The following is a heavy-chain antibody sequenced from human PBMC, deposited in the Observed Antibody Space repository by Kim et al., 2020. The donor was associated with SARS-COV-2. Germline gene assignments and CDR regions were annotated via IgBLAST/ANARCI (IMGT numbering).Heavy chain of an antibody. V-gene: IGHV7-4-1*02. J-gene: IGHJ4*02. D-gene: IGHD6-13*01. CDR2: INTNTGNP. CDR1: GYTFTSYA. CDR3: ARGTNVKVAAAGTDYFDY. Sequence: ASVKVSCKASGYTFTSYAMNWVRQAPGQGLEWMGWINTNTGNPTYAQGFTGRFVFSLDTSVSTAYLQISSLKAEDTAVYYCARGTNVKVAAAGTDYFDYWGQGTLVTVSS.